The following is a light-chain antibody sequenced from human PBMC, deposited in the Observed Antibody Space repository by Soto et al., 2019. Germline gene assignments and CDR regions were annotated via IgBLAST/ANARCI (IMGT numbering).Light chain of an antibody. J-gene: IGLJ1*01. Sequence: QSVLTQPPSASGTPGQRVTISCSGSSSNIGSNTVNWYQQLPGTAPKLLIYSNNQRPSGVPDRFSGSKSGTSASLAISGLQSEDEADYYCNSYTSSTTYVFGTGTKLTVL. V-gene: IGLV1-44*01. CDR3: NSYTSSTTYV. CDR2: SNN. CDR1: SSNIGSNT.